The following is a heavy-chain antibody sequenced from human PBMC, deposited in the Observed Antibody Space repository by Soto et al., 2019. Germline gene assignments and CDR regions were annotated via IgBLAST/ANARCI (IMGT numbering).Heavy chain of an antibody. V-gene: IGHV5-10-1*01. Sequence: GASVKVSCKASGYTFTSYWISWVLQMPGKGLEWMGRIDPTDSYTDYSPSFQGHVTISVDKSINTAYLQWSSLKASDSAMYYCARLPVLSLVAVWGFDYWGLGTLVTVSS. J-gene: IGHJ4*02. CDR2: IDPTDSYT. CDR1: GYTFTSYW. D-gene: IGHD3-16*01. CDR3: ARLPVLSLVAVWGFDY.